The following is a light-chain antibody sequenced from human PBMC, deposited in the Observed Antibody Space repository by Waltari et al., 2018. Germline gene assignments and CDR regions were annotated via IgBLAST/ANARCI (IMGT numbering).Light chain of an antibody. CDR2: GTS. Sequence: EIVLTQSPGTLSLSPGERATLSCWASQSVTSSFLAWYQQKPGQAPRLLIYGTSNRATGSPDRFSGSGSGTDFTLTISRLEPEDFAVYYCQQYGGSPMYTFGQGTRLEIK. CDR3: QQYGGSPMYT. CDR1: QSVTSSF. V-gene: IGKV3-20*01. J-gene: IGKJ2*01.